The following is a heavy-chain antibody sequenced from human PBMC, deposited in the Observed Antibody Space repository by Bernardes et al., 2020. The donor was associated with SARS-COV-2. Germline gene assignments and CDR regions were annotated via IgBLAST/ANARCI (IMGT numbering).Heavy chain of an antibody. J-gene: IGHJ4*02. CDR3: ARDFGGASDY. CDR1: GLSSYW. CDR2: IGTDGSVI. D-gene: IGHD2-21*01. Sequence: GGSLRLSCVASGLSSYWMHWVRQAPGKGLVWVSRIGTDGSVIDYADSVRGRFTISRDNAKDTLYLQMDSLTADDTAVYYCARDFGGASDYWGQGTLVTVSS. V-gene: IGHV3-74*01.